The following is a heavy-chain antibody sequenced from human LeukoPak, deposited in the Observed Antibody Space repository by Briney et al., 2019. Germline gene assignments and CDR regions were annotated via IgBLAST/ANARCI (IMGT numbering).Heavy chain of an antibody. Sequence: PGGSLRLSCAASGFTFSSYAMSWVRQAPGKGLEWVSAISGSGGSTYYADSVKGRFTISRDNSKNTLYLQMNSLRAEDTAVYYCAKVNYDFWSGYYSPTPFYYYMDVWGKGTTVTVSS. D-gene: IGHD3-3*01. CDR3: AKVNYDFWSGYYSPTPFYYYMDV. CDR1: GFTFSSYA. V-gene: IGHV3-23*01. J-gene: IGHJ6*03. CDR2: ISGSGGST.